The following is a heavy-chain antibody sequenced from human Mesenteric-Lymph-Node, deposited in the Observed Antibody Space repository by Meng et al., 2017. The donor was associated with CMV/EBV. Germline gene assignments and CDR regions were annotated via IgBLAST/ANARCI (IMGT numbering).Heavy chain of an antibody. Sequence: ASVKVSCKASGYTFTNYYMHWVRQAPGQGLEWMGIINISGGSTTHEQKFQGRVTMTRDTSTSTVYMELSSLRSEDTAMYYCARGVIKGGGDYWGQGTLVTVSS. CDR2: INISGGST. J-gene: IGHJ4*02. V-gene: IGHV1-46*01. D-gene: IGHD3-22*01. CDR3: ARGVIKGGGDY. CDR1: GYTFTNYY.